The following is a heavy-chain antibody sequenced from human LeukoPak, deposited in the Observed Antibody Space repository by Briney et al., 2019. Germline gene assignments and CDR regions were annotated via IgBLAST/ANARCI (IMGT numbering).Heavy chain of an antibody. V-gene: IGHV1-2*02. D-gene: IGHD2-2*02. CDR2: INPNSGGT. CDR1: GYTFTIYY. Sequence: ASVKVSCKASGYTFTIYYMHWVRQAPGQGLEWMGWINPNSGGTSYARRFQGRVTMTRDTSISTAYMELSWLTSDDTAVYYCARNPAYCTSTSCYNDYWGQGTLVTVSS. J-gene: IGHJ4*02. CDR3: ARNPAYCTSTSCYNDY.